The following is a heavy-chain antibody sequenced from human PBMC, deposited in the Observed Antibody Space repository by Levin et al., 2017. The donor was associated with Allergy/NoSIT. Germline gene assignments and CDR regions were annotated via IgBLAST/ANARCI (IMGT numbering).Heavy chain of an antibody. Sequence: SETLSLTCAVYGGSFSGYYWSWIRQPPGKGLEWIGEINHSGSTNYNPSLKSRVTISVDTSKNQFSLKLSSVTAADTAVYYCARGKGFLYYDKSGLKGYFDYWGQGTLVTVSS. CDR1: GGSFSGYY. V-gene: IGHV4-34*01. D-gene: IGHD3-22*01. CDR3: ARGKGFLYYDKSGLKGYFDY. J-gene: IGHJ4*02. CDR2: INHSGST.